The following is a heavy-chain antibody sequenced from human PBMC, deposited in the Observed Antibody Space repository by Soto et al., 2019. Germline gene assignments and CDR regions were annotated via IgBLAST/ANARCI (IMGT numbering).Heavy chain of an antibody. D-gene: IGHD4-4*01. CDR2: IIPIFGTA. CDR1: GGTFSSYA. J-gene: IGHJ2*01. V-gene: IGHV1-69*01. CDR3: ASSCPTVTTPCWYFDL. Sequence: QVQLVQSGAEVKKSGSSVKVSCKASGGTFSSYAISWVRQAPGQGLEWMGGIIPIFGTANYAQKFQGRVTITADESTSTAYMELSSLRSEDTAVYYCASSCPTVTTPCWYFDLWGRGTLVTVSS.